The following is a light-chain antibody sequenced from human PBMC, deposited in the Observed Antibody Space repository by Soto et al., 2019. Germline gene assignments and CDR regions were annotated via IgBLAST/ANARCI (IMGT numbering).Light chain of an antibody. V-gene: IGLV1-44*01. CDR2: INN. J-gene: IGLJ3*02. CDR3: ATWDDSLNGPV. Sequence: QSVLTQPPSASGTPGQSVTISCSGSSSNVGRNTVNWFQQLPGTAPKLLIYINNQRPSGVPDRFSGSKSGTSASLAISGLQSEDEADYYCATWDDSLNGPVFGGGTKLTVL. CDR1: SSNVGRNT.